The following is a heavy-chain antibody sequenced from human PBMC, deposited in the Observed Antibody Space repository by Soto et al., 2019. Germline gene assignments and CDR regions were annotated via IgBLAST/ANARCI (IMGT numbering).Heavy chain of an antibody. CDR3: ARGRRDDFWSGYSHYYYYGMDV. J-gene: IGHJ6*02. CDR2: INPNSGGT. V-gene: IGHV1-2*04. D-gene: IGHD3-3*01. CDR1: GYTFTGYY. Sequence: ASVKVSCKASGYTFTGYYMHWVRQAPGQGLEWMGWINPNSGGTNYAQKFQGWVTMTRDTSISTAYMELSRLRSDDTAVHYCARGRRDDFWSGYSHYYYYGMDVWGQGTTVTVSS.